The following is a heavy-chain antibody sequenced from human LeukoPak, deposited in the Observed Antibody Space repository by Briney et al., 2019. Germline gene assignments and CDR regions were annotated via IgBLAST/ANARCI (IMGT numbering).Heavy chain of an antibody. J-gene: IGHJ5*02. V-gene: IGHV5-51*01. D-gene: IGHD3-10*01. CDR2: IYPGDSDT. CDR3: AXXXXSXYGSGSYDNWFNP. Sequence: GESLKISCKGSGYSFTSYWIGWVRQMPGKGLEWMGIIYPGDSDTRYSPSFQGQVTISADKSISTAYLQWSSLKASDTAMYYCAXXXXSXYGSGSYDNWFNPWGQGTLVTVSS. CDR1: GYSFTSYW.